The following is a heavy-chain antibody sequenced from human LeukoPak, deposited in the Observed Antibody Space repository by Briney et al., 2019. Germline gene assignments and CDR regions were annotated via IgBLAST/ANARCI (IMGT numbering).Heavy chain of an antibody. CDR2: IKSKTDGGTT. V-gene: IGHV3-15*01. J-gene: IGHJ3*02. CDR3: TTGEVVVPAAIRAHDAFDI. Sequence: NAGGSLRLSCAASGFTFSNAWMSWVRQAPGKGLEWVGRIKSKTDGGTTDYAAPVKGRFTISRDDSRNTLYLQMNSLKTEDTAVYYCTTGEVVVPAAIRAHDAFDIWGQGTMVTVSS. D-gene: IGHD2-2*02. CDR1: GFTFSNAW.